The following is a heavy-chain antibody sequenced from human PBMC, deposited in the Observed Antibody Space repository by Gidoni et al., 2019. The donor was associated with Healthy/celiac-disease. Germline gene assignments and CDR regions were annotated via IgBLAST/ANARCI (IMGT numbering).Heavy chain of an antibody. D-gene: IGHD3-22*01. J-gene: IGHJ4*02. V-gene: IGHV3-30*01. CDR1: GLTFSSYA. CDR2: ISYDGRNN. Sequence: QVQLVESGGGVDQRGRSRRLSCAASGLTFSSYAMHWVRQAPDKGLEWVAVISYDGRNNYYADSVKGLFTISRDNSKNTLYLQMNSLRAEDTAVYYCASPYDSSGSFDYWGQGTLVTVSS. CDR3: ASPYDSSGSFDY.